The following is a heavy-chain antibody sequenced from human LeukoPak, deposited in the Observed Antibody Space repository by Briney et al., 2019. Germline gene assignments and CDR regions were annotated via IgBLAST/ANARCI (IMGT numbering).Heavy chain of an antibody. J-gene: IGHJ3*02. D-gene: IGHD3-3*01. CDR2: IYSDNT. V-gene: IGHV3-66*03. CDR1: GFTVSSNS. CDR3: ARVRDKSGYYSRNKNAFDI. Sequence: GGSLRLSCTVSGFTVSSNSMSWVRQAPGKGLEWVSFIYSDNTHYSDSVKGRFTISRDNSKNTLYLQMDSLRAEDTAVYYCARVRDKSGYYSRNKNAFDIWGQGTMVTVSS.